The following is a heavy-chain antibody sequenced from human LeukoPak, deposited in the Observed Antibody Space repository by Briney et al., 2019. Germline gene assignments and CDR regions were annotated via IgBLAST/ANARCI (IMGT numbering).Heavy chain of an antibody. Sequence: APVKVSCKASGYTFTSYYMHWVRQAPGQGLEWMGIINPSGGSTSYAQKFQGRVTMTTDTSTSTVYMELRSLRSDDTAVYYCARTQDVTYYYYYMDVWGKGTTVTVSS. D-gene: IGHD2-21*02. CDR1: GYTFTSYY. CDR2: INPSGGST. CDR3: ARTQDVTYYYYYMDV. V-gene: IGHV1-46*01. J-gene: IGHJ6*03.